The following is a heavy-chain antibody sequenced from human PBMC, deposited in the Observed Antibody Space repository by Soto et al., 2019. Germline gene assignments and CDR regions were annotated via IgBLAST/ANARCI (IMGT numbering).Heavy chain of an antibody. V-gene: IGHV3-48*02. CDR1: GFTFSSYS. CDR3: ARDMGYYYDSSGYPMDV. J-gene: IGHJ6*02. Sequence: PGGSLRLSCAASGFTFSSYSMNWVRQAPGKGLEWVSYISSSSSTIYYAYSVKGRFTISRDNAKNSLYLQMNSLRDEDTAVYYCARDMGYYYDSSGYPMDVWGQGTTVTVSS. CDR2: ISSSSSTI. D-gene: IGHD3-22*01.